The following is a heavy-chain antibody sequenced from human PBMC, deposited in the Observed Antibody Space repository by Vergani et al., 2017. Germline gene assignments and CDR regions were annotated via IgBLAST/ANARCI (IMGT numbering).Heavy chain of an antibody. J-gene: IGHJ4*02. Sequence: EVQLVESGGGVVRPGGSLTLSCAASGFTFDDYGMSWVRQAPGKGLEWVSGINWNGGSTGYADSVKGRFTISRDNAKNSMYLQMNSLRAEDTALYYCAREPRYDILTDNKYYFDYWGQGTLVTVAS. V-gene: IGHV3-20*04. CDR1: GFTFDDYG. CDR2: INWNGGST. CDR3: AREPRYDILTDNKYYFDY. D-gene: IGHD3-9*01.